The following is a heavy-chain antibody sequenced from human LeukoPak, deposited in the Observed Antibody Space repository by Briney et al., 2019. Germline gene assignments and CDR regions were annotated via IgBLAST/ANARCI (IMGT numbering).Heavy chain of an antibody. D-gene: IGHD3-10*01. J-gene: IGHJ4*02. Sequence: GGSLRLSCAASGFTFSSYGMHWVRQAPGKGLEWVAVISYDGSNKYYADSVKGRFTMSRDNSKNTLYLQMNSLRAEDTAVYYCATRAGGYWGQGTLVTVSS. CDR2: ISYDGSNK. CDR1: GFTFSSYG. V-gene: IGHV3-30*03. CDR3: ATRAGGY.